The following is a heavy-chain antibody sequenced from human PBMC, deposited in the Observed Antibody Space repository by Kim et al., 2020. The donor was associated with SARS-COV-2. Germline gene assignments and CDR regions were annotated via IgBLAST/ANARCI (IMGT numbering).Heavy chain of an antibody. CDR3: ATVGYDTSGYSIRNYFEY. J-gene: IGHJ4*01. V-gene: IGHV1-24*01. CDR2: FDPEDGEP. D-gene: IGHD3-22*01. CDR1: GYPLTQLV. Sequence: ASVKVSCKVSGYPLTQLVIQWVRQGPGKGLEWMGGFDPEDGEPIFAQKFQGRVTMTEDPSANTAYLDLSSLKPDDTAVYFCATVGYDTSGYSIRNYFEYWGQGSLVTVSS.